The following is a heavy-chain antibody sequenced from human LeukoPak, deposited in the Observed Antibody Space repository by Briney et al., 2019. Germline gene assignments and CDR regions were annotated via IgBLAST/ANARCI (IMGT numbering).Heavy chain of an antibody. CDR3: ARVVSDDAFDI. V-gene: IGHV1-18*01. J-gene: IGHJ3*02. CDR2: ISAYNGNT. Sequence: ASVKVSCKASGYTFTSYGISWVRQAPGQGLEWMGWISAYNGNTNYAQKFQGRVTITTDESTSTAYMELSSLRSEDTAVYYCARVVSDDAFDIWGQGTMVTVSS. D-gene: IGHD3-22*01. CDR1: GYTFTSYG.